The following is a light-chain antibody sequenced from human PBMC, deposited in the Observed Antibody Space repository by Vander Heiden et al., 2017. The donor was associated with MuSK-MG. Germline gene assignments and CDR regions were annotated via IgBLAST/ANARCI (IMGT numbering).Light chain of an antibody. Sequence: DIQMTQSPSSLSASVGDRVTITCRASQSISSYLNWYQQKPGKAPKLLIYAASSWQSGVPSRFSGSGSGTDFTLTISRLQPEDFATYYCQQSDSTPVLFGQGTKLXIK. CDR1: QSISSY. V-gene: IGKV1-39*01. CDR2: AAS. CDR3: QQSDSTPVL. J-gene: IGKJ2*01.